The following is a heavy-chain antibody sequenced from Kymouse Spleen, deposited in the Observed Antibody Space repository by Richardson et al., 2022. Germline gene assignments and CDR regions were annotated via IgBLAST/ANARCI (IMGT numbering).Heavy chain of an antibody. D-gene: IGHD3-10*01. Sequence: QVQLVESGGGVVQPGRSLRLSCAASGFTFSSYGMHWVRQAPGKGLEWVAVISYDGSNKYYADSVKGRFTISRDNSKNTLYLQMNSLRAEDTAVYYCAKDRTMVRGVYFDYWGQGTLVTVSS. V-gene: IGHV3-30*18. CDR2: ISYDGSNK. CDR3: AKDRTMVRGVYFDY. J-gene: IGHJ4*02. CDR1: GFTFSSYG.